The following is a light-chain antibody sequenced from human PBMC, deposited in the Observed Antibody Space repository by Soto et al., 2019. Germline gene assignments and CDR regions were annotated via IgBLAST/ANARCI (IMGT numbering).Light chain of an antibody. CDR1: HNVDTS. Sequence: DIVLTQSPGTLSLSPGERASLSCRASHNVDTSLAWYQQRPGRAPRLVMSEASRRAAGIPARFNGSGSGTEFTPTINSLEPEDVAVYYCQQRYNWPLTFGAGTRVEI. CDR2: EAS. CDR3: QQRYNWPLT. J-gene: IGKJ4*01. V-gene: IGKV3-11*01.